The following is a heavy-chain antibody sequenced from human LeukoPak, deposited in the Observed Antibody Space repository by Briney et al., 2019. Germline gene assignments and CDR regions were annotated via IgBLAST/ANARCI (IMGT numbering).Heavy chain of an antibody. J-gene: IGHJ6*03. CDR2: ISSNGGST. D-gene: IGHD3-3*01. Sequence: GGSLRLSCAASGFTFSSYAMHWVRQAPGKGLEYVSAISSNGGSTYYANSVKGRFTISRDNAKNSLYLQMNSLRAEDTAVYYCARRKVYDFWSGYSYYYYYYMDVWGKGTTVTVSS. V-gene: IGHV3-64*01. CDR1: GFTFSSYA. CDR3: ARRKVYDFWSGYSYYYYYYMDV.